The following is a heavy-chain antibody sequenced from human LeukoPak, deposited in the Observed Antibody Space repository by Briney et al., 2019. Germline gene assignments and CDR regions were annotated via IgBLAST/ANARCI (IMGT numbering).Heavy chain of an antibody. J-gene: IGHJ4*02. CDR3: ARAMATAWYFDY. V-gene: IGHV3-53*05. Sequence: GGSLRLSCAAPGVSVSSNYMTWVRQAPGKGLEWGSVIYKGGTTYYPDSVKGRFTISRDQSKNTLYLQMNSLRPEDTAVYYCARAMATAWYFDYWGQGPLVTVSS. D-gene: IGHD5-24*01. CDR2: IYKGGTT. CDR1: GVSVSSNY.